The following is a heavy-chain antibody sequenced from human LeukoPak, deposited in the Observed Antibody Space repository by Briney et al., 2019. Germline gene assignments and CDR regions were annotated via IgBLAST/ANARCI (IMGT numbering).Heavy chain of an antibody. CDR1: GFTVSSNY. Sequence: PGGSLRLSCAASGFTVSSNYMSWVRQAPGKGLEWVSVIYSGGSTYYADSVKGRFTISRHNSKNTLYLQMNSLRAEDTAVYYCARDSGSGSYPVYYFDYWGQGTLVTVSS. CDR2: IYSGGST. D-gene: IGHD3-10*01. J-gene: IGHJ4*02. V-gene: IGHV3-53*04. CDR3: ARDSGSGSYPVYYFDY.